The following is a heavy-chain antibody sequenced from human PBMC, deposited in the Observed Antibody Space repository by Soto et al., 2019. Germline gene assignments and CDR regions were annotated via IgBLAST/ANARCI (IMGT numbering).Heavy chain of an antibody. CDR3: AKDFCLSVIAAAGSYYYYGMDV. J-gene: IGHJ6*02. CDR1: GFTFDDYA. Sequence: GGSLRLSCAASGFTFDDYAMHWVRQAPGKGLEWVSGISWNSGSIGYADSVKGRFTISRDNVKNSLYLQMNSLRAEDTSLYYCAKDFCLSVIAAAGSYYYYGMDVWGQGTTVTVSS. CDR2: ISWNSGSI. V-gene: IGHV3-9*01. D-gene: IGHD6-13*01.